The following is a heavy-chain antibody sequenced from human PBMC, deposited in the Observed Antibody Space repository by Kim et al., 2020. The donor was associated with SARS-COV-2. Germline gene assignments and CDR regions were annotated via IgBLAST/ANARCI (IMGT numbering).Heavy chain of an antibody. J-gene: IGHJ3*02. D-gene: IGHD3-9*01. CDR2: IYYSGST. CDR3: ARDAGNYDILTGYQPDAFDI. Sequence: SETLSLTCTVSGGSISSYYWSWIRQPPGKGLEWIGYIYYSGSTNYNPSLKSRVTISVDTSKNQFSLKLSSVTAADTAVYYCARDAGNYDILTGYQPDAFDIWGQGTMVTVSS. V-gene: IGHV4-59*13. CDR1: GGSISSYY.